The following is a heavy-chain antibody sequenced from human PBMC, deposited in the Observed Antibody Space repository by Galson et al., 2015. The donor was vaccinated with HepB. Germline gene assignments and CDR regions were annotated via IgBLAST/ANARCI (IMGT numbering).Heavy chain of an antibody. V-gene: IGHV3-30*03. CDR2: ISYDGNSP. CDR1: GFTFRDYG. D-gene: IGHD2-15*01. Sequence: SLRLSCATSGFTFRDYGMHWVRQTPGKGLEWVAVISYDGNSPQYPAFTGGRLVISRDNFKNLLFLDVNDLRVEDTAVYYCVRGSLYCSGGNCLPLEHWGQGTLVAVS. CDR3: VRGSLYCSGGNCLPLEH. J-gene: IGHJ4*02.